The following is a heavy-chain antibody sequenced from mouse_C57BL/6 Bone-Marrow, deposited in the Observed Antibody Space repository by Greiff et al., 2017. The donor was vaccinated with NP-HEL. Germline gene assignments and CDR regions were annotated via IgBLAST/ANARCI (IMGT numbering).Heavy chain of an antibody. CDR1: GFTFTDYY. V-gene: IGHV7-3*01. J-gene: IGHJ4*01. CDR3: ARDTTHAMDY. Sequence: EVQRVESGGGLVQPGGSLSLSCAASGFTFTDYYMSWVRQPPGKALEWLGFIRNKANGYTTEYSASVKGRFTISRDNSQSILYLQMNALRAEDSATYYCARDTTHAMDYWGQGTSVTVSS. D-gene: IGHD1-1*01. CDR2: IRNKANGYTT.